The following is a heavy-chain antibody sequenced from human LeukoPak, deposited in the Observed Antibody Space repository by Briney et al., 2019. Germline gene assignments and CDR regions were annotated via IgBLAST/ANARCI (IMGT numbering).Heavy chain of an antibody. CDR3: ARESSGEYYFDY. CDR2: IYYSGST. V-gene: IGHV4-30-4*01. CDR1: GGSISSGDYY. D-gene: IGHD3-10*01. Sequence: SQTLSLTCTVSGGSISSGDYYWSWIRQPPGKGLEWIGYIYYSGSTYYNPSLKSRVTISVDTSKNQFSLKLSSVTAADTAVYCCARESSGEYYFDYWGQGTLVTVSS. J-gene: IGHJ4*02.